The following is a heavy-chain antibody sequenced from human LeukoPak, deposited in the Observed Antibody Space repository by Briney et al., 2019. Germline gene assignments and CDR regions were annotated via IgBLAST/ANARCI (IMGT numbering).Heavy chain of an antibody. D-gene: IGHD2-15*01. V-gene: IGHV4-30-2*01. J-gene: IGHJ3*02. Sequence: SETLSLTCAVSGGSISSGGYSWSWIRQPPGKGLEWIGYIYHSGSTYYNPSLKSRVTISVDRSKNQFSLKLSSVTAADTAVYYCARGRCCSGGSCYHDAFDIWGQGTMVTVSS. CDR2: IYHSGST. CDR1: GGSISSGGYS. CDR3: ARGRCCSGGSCYHDAFDI.